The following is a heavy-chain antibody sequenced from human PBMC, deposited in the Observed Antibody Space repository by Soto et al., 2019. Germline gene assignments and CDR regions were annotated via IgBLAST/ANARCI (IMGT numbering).Heavy chain of an antibody. J-gene: IGHJ4*02. V-gene: IGHV4-39*01. D-gene: IGHD6-19*01. Sequence: QLQLQESGPGLVKPSETLSLTCTVSGGSISSSSYYWGWIRQPPGKGLEWIGSIYYSGSTYYNPSLKSRVTISVDTSKNQFSLKLSSVTAADTAVYYCARPIAVAGYFDYCGQGTLVTVSS. CDR2: IYYSGST. CDR1: GGSISSSSYY. CDR3: ARPIAVAGYFDY.